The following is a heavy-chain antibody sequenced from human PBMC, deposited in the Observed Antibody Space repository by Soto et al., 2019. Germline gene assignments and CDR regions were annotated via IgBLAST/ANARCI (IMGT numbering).Heavy chain of an antibody. CDR3: ARVLYSSAAAGSYHWFDP. CDR2: IYYSGST. CDR1: GGSISSYY. D-gene: IGHD6-13*01. V-gene: IGHV4-59*01. Sequence: PAETLSLTCTFSGGSISSYYWSWIRQPPGKGLEWIGYIYYSGSTNDNPTPKSRVTISVDTSKNQFSLKLSSVTAADTAVYYCARVLYSSAAAGSYHWFDPWGQGTLVTVSS. J-gene: IGHJ5*02.